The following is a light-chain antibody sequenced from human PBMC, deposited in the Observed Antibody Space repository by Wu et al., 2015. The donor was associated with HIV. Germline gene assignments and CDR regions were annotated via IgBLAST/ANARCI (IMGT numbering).Light chain of an antibody. V-gene: IGKV3-20*01. CDR2: GAS. J-gene: IGKJ1*01. CDR1: QTVTSNY. CDR3: QQYGNSPWT. Sequence: EIVLTQSPGTLSLSPGEGATLSCRASQTVTSNYLAWYQHKPGQAPRLLIYGASRRANGIPDRFSGSGSGTDFTLTISRLEPEDFAVYYCQQYGNSPWTFGQGTKVEVK.